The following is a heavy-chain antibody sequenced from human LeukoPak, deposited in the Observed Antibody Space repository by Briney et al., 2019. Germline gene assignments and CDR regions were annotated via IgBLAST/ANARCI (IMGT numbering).Heavy chain of an antibody. D-gene: IGHD2-2*01. Sequence: KTGGSLRLSCAASGFTFSSYSMNWVGQAPGKGLEWVSSISSSSSYIYYADSVKGRFTISRDNAKNSLYLQMNSLRAEDTAVYYCARVSSTSWDDWFDPWGQGTLVTVSS. CDR1: GFTFSSYS. J-gene: IGHJ5*02. CDR3: ARVSSTSWDDWFDP. V-gene: IGHV3-21*01. CDR2: ISSSSSYI.